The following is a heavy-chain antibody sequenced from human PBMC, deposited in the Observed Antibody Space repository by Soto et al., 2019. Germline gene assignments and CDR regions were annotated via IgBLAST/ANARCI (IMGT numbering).Heavy chain of an antibody. J-gene: IGHJ4*02. Sequence: QVQLVESGGGVVQPGRSLRLSCAASGFTFSRYGMHWVRQAPGKGLEWVAVIWYDGSNKYYADSVKGRFTISRDNSKNTRYRQMNRRRAEGTAGDYCAREGVLGGGQQVGRLAYWGQGTLVTVSS. V-gene: IGHV3-33*01. CDR1: GFTFSRYG. CDR3: AREGVLGGGQQVGRLAY. CDR2: IWYDGSNK. D-gene: IGHD6-13*01.